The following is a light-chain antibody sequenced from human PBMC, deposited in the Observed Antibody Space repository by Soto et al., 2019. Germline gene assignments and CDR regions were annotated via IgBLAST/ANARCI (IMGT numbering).Light chain of an antibody. V-gene: IGLV1-44*01. CDR3: AAWDDILNGYV. J-gene: IGLJ1*01. CDR2: SNY. Sequence: QSVLTQPPSASGNPGQRVTISCSGSSSNIESNTVTWYQQLPGTAPKLVIYSNYDRPSGVPDRFSGSTSGTSASLVIRGLQSEDEADYYCAAWDDILNGYVFGGGTKLTVL. CDR1: SSNIESNT.